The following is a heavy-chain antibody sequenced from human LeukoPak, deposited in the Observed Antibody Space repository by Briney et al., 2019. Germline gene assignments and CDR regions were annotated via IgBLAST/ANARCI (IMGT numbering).Heavy chain of an antibody. Sequence: GGSLRLSCRASGFTFNSYSMNWVRQAPGKGLEWISYITGTSYPKMYGDSVRGRFTISRHNAQNSLYLQMNFLRAEDTAHYYCTRDGADTGFDFDYWGQGVLVTVSS. V-gene: IGHV3-21*05. CDR1: GFTFNSYS. CDR2: ITGTSYPK. J-gene: IGHJ4*02. D-gene: IGHD2-8*02. CDR3: TRDGADTGFDFDY.